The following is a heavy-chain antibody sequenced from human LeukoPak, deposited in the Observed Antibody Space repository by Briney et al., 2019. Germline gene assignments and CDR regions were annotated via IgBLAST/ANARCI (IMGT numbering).Heavy chain of an antibody. CDR2: ISSSSSTI. D-gene: IGHD7-27*01. V-gene: IGHV3-48*01. J-gene: IGHJ4*02. Sequence: GGSLRLSCAASGFTFSSYSMNWVRQAPGKGLEWVSYISSSSSTIFYADSVKGRFTTSRDNAKNSLYLQMNSLRAEDTAVYYCARVQVTGGDDYWGQGTLVTVSS. CDR3: ARVQVTGGDDY. CDR1: GFTFSSYS.